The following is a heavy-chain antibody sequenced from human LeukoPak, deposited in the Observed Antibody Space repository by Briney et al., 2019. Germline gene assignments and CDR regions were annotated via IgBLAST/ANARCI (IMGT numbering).Heavy chain of an antibody. J-gene: IGHJ4*02. CDR2: ISYDGSNK. CDR3: AKVGDSWDFDY. V-gene: IGHV3-30*18. D-gene: IGHD6-13*01. CDR1: GFTFSSYA. Sequence: GGSLRLSCAASGFTFSSYAMHWVRQAPGKGLEWVALISYDGSNKYYADSVKGRFTISRDDSKNTLFLQMNSLRGEDTAIYYCAKVGDSWDFDYWGQGTLVTVSS.